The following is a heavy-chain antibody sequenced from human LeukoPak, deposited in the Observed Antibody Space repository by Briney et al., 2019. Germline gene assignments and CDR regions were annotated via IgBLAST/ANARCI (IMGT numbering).Heavy chain of an antibody. V-gene: IGHV3-23*01. CDR2: ISGSGGST. Sequence: GGSLRLSCAASGFTFSSYAMSWVRQAPGKGLEWVSAISGSGGSTYYADSVKGRFTISRDNSKNTLYLQMNSLRAEDTAVYYCAKDPLGNYYYYMDVWGKRTTVTVSS. CDR3: AKDPLGNYYYYMDV. J-gene: IGHJ6*03. CDR1: GFTFSSYA.